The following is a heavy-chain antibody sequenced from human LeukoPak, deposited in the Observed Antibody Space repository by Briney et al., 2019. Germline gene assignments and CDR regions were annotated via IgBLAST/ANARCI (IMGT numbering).Heavy chain of an antibody. Sequence: GESPKISCKGSGYSFTSYWIGWVRQMPGKGLEWMGIIYPGDSDTRYSPSFQGQVTISADKSISTAYLQWSSLKASDTAMYYCARRARYSSGWYLTYYFDYWGQGTLVTVSS. J-gene: IGHJ4*02. V-gene: IGHV5-51*01. CDR1: GYSFTSYW. D-gene: IGHD6-19*01. CDR2: IYPGDSDT. CDR3: ARRARYSSGWYLTYYFDY.